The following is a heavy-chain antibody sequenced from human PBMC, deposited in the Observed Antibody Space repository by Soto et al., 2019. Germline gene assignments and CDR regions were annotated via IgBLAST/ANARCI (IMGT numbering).Heavy chain of an antibody. CDR3: AHSVVAGLGYYFDY. CDR1: GFSLSSTRVA. J-gene: IGHJ4*02. D-gene: IGHD6-19*01. V-gene: IGHV2-5*02. CDR2: IYWDDDK. Sequence: QITLKESGPTLVKPTQTLTLTCTFSGFSLSSTRVAVGWIRQPPGKALEWLALIYWDDDKRSSPFLRSRLTITKATSKNQVVLTMTNRDPVDTATYYCAHSVVAGLGYYFDYWGQGTLVTVSS.